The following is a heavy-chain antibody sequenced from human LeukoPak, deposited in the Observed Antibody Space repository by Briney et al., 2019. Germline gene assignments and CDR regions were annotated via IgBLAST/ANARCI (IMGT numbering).Heavy chain of an antibody. CDR1: GYTLTELS. D-gene: IGHD3-16*02. CDR2: FDPEDGET. CDR3: ATPHSYVWGSYRYDLLY. Sequence: GASVKVSCEVSGYTLTELSMHWVRQAPGKGLEWMGGFDPEDGETIYAQKFQGRVTMIEDTSTDTAYMELSSLRSEDTAVYYCATPHSYVWGSYRYDLLYWGQGTLVTVSS. V-gene: IGHV1-24*01. J-gene: IGHJ4*02.